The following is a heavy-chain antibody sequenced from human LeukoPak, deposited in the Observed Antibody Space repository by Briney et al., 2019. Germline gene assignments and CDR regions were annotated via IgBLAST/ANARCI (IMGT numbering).Heavy chain of an antibody. CDR2: MNPNSGNT. CDR3: ARGGRKRVPAATTTDYYYYMDV. D-gene: IGHD2-2*01. CDR1: GYTFTSYD. J-gene: IGHJ6*03. V-gene: IGHV1-8*01. Sequence: ASVKVSCKASGYTFTSYDINWVRQATGQGLEWMGWMNPNSGNTGYAQKFHGRVTITRNTSISTAYMELISLRSEDTAVYYCARGGRKRVPAATTTDYYYYMDVWGKGTTVTVSS.